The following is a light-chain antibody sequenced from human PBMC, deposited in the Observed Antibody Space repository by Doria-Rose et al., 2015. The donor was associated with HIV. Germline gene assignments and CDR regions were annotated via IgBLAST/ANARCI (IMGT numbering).Light chain of an antibody. CDR2: EVS. V-gene: IGLV2-14*01. CDR1: SSDVGGYNY. Sequence: QSALIHPASVSGSPGQSITISCTGTSSDVGGYNYVSWYQQHPGKATKPMIYEVSNRPSGVSNRFSGSKSGNTASLTISGLQAEDEADYYCSSYTTSTTLLFGGGTKLTVL. J-gene: IGLJ2*01. CDR3: SSYTTSTTLL.